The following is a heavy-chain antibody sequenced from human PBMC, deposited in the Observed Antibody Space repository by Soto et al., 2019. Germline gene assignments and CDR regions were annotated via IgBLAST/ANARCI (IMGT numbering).Heavy chain of an antibody. J-gene: IGHJ4*02. CDR3: ARSLGYCSGGSCPLFYFEY. Sequence: SETLSLTCTVSGGSISSYYWIWIRQPPGKGLEWIGYIYYSGSTNYNPSLKSRVTISVDTSKNQFSLKLSSVTAADTAVYYCARSLGYCSGGSCPLFYFEYWGQGTLVTVSS. CDR1: GGSISSYY. V-gene: IGHV4-59*08. CDR2: IYYSGST. D-gene: IGHD2-15*01.